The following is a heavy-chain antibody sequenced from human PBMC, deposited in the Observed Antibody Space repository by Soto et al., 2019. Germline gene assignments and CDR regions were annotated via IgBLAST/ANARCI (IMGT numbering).Heavy chain of an antibody. Sequence: GGSLRLSCAASGFTFSSYAMHWVRQAPGKGLEWVAVISYDGSNKYYADSVKGRFTISRDNSKNTLYLQMNSLRAEDTAVYYCARDPYGDYYFDYWGQGTLVTVSS. CDR3: ARDPYGDYYFDY. D-gene: IGHD4-17*01. CDR2: ISYDGSNK. J-gene: IGHJ4*02. V-gene: IGHV3-30-3*01. CDR1: GFTFSSYA.